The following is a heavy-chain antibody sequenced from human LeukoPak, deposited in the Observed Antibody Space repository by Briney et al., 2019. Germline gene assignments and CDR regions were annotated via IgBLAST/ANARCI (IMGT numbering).Heavy chain of an antibody. V-gene: IGHV3-23*01. D-gene: IGHD6-6*01. J-gene: IGHJ6*02. CDR3: AKSSRRYSSSPYGMDV. CDR2: ISGSGGST. CDR1: GFTFSSYA. Sequence: GASLRLSCAASGFTFSSYAMSWVRQAPGKGLEWVSAISGSGGSTYYADSVKGRFTISRDNSKNTLYLQMNSLRAEDTAVYYYAKSSRRYSSSPYGMDVWGQGTTVTVSS.